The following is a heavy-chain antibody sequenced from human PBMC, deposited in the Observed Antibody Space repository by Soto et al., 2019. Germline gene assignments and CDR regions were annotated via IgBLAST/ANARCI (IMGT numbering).Heavy chain of an antibody. CDR1: GGSFSGYY. J-gene: IGHJ6*02. CDR2: INHSGST. CDR3: ARGTEYYYYYGMDV. Sequence: PSETLSLTCAVYGGSFSGYYWSWIRQPPGKGLEWIGEINHSGSTNYNPSLKSRVTISVDTSKNQFSLKLSSVTAGDTAVYYCARGTEYYYYYGMDVWGQGTTVTVSS. V-gene: IGHV4-34*01.